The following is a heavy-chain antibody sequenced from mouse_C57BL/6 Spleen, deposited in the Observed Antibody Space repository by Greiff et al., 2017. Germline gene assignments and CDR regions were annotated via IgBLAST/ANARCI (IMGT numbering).Heavy chain of an antibody. D-gene: IGHD2-5*01. V-gene: IGHV1-80*01. Sequence: VQLQQSGAELVKPGASVKISCKASGYAFSSYWMNWVKQRPGKGLEWIGQIYPGDGDTNYNGKFKGKATLTADKSSSTAYMQLSSLTSEDSAVYFCARRYSNPYAMDYWGQGTSVTVSS. J-gene: IGHJ4*01. CDR1: GYAFSSYW. CDR3: ARRYSNPYAMDY. CDR2: IYPGDGDT.